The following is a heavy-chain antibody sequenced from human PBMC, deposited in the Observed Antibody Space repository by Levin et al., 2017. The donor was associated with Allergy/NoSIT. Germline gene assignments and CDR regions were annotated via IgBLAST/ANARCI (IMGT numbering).Heavy chain of an antibody. V-gene: IGHV4-39*07. CDR2: IYYNGNT. CDR1: GASIRSSNYY. Sequence: PSETLSLTCIVSGASIRSSNYYWGWIRQPPGKGLEWIGSIYYNGNTYYNPSLKSRVTISGDTSKNQFSLNLRSVTAADTAVYYCVRDPRLYYYEKTGYSGWFDAWGQGTLVAVSS. D-gene: IGHD3-22*01. J-gene: IGHJ5*02. CDR3: VRDPRLYYYEKTGYSGWFDA.